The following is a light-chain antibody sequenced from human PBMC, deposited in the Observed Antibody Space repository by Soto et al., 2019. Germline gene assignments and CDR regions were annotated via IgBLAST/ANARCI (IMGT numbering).Light chain of an antibody. Sequence: DIPMTQSPSTLSASVGDRVTITCRASQSISNWLAWYQQKPGKAPKLLIYKMSTLESGVPSRFSGGGSGTEFALTISSLQPDDFATYYCQQYKTYSRTFGQGTKVEIK. J-gene: IGKJ1*01. V-gene: IGKV1-5*03. CDR2: KMS. CDR3: QQYKTYSRT. CDR1: QSISNW.